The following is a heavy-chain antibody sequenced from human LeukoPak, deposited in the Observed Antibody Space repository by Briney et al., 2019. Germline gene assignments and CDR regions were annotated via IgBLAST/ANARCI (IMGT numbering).Heavy chain of an antibody. CDR2: INPINFDS. V-gene: IGHV5-51*01. Sequence: GESLKISCQGSGYSFPNYWIGWVRQMSGKGLEWVGIINPINFDSRYSQSVQGHVTISVDKSVSTVYLQWSSLRASDTAIYYCVGPSKGGYAYEAWGQGTLVTVSS. J-gene: IGHJ5*02. CDR3: VGPSKGGYAYEA. CDR1: GYSFPNYW. D-gene: IGHD3-16*01.